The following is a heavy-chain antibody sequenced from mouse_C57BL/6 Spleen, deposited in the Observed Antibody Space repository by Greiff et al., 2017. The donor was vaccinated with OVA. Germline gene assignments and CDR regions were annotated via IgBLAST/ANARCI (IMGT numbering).Heavy chain of an antibody. CDR1: GFTFSSYG. J-gene: IGHJ2*01. D-gene: IGHD3-2*01. Sequence: EVKLQESGGDLVKPGGSLKLSCAASGFTFSSYGMSWVRQTPDKRLEWVATISSGGSYTYYPDSVKGRFTIARDNAKNTLYLQMSSLKSEDTAMYYCARQARQPYYFDYWGQGTTLTVSS. V-gene: IGHV5-6*01. CDR3: ARQARQPYYFDY. CDR2: ISSGGSYT.